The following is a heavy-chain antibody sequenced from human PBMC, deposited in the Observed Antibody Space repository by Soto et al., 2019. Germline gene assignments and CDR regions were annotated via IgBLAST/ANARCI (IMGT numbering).Heavy chain of an antibody. V-gene: IGHV5-51*01. CDR1: GYTFTNYW. D-gene: IGHD3-3*01. CDR3: VRPNFGTLTHFDF. CDR2: IFPGDSDT. Sequence: ESLKISCKAIGYTFTNYWIGWVRQTPGKGLEWMGIIFPGDSDTRYNPSFEGQVTVSADESISTAYLQWNTLKASDTAMYYCVRPNFGTLTHFDFWGQGTLVTVSS. J-gene: IGHJ4*02.